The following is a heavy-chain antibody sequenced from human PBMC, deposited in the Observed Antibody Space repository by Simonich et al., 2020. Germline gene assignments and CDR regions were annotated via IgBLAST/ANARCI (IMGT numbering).Heavy chain of an antibody. CDR2: IWSSSSYI. V-gene: IGHV3-21*01. CDR3: ARDVDTAIVFDY. Sequence: EVQLVESGGGLVKPGGSLRLSCAASGFTFSSYSMNWVRQAPGEGVEVGSSIWSSSSYIYYAVSVKGRFTISRDNAKNSLYLQMNSLRAEDTAVYYCARDVDTAIVFDYWGQGTLVTVSS. D-gene: IGHD5-18*01. CDR1: GFTFSSYS. J-gene: IGHJ4*02.